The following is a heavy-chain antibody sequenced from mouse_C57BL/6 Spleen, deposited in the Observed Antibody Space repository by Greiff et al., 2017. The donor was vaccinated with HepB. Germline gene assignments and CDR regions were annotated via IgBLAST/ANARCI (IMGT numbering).Heavy chain of an antibody. J-gene: IGHJ3*01. V-gene: IGHV1-80*01. CDR2: IYPGDGDT. D-gene: IGHD2-5*01. CDR1: GYAFSSYW. CDR3: ARSMSNSAWFAY. Sequence: VQLVESGAELVKPGASVKISCKASGYAFSSYWMNWVKQRPGKGLEWIGQIYPGDGDTNYNGKFKGKATLTADKSSSTAYMQLSSLTSEDAAVYFCARSMSNSAWFAYWGQGTLVTVSA.